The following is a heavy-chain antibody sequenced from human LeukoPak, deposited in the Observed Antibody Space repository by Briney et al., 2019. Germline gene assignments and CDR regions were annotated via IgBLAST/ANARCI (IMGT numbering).Heavy chain of an antibody. Sequence: GGSLRLSCAASGFTFSSYAMSWVRQAPGKGLEWVSAISGSGGSTYYADSVRGRFTTSRDNSKNTLYLQMNSLRAEDTAVYYCAKSGSTVTTRYGMDVWGKGTTVTVSS. J-gene: IGHJ6*04. V-gene: IGHV3-23*01. CDR1: GFTFSSYA. CDR3: AKSGSTVTTRYGMDV. CDR2: ISGSGGST. D-gene: IGHD4-17*01.